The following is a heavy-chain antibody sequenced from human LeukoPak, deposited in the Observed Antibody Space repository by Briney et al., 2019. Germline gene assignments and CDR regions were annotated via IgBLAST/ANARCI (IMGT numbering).Heavy chain of an antibody. D-gene: IGHD1-1*01. CDR2: INYDARSR. CDR3: VRGAGPGTPFD. J-gene: IGHJ1*01. V-gene: IGHV3-74*01. Sequence: GGSLLLSCAASGFTFSLSWMHWVRPAPGRGLEWVSSINYDARSRTYADSVKGRLTISRDNAENTLFLQMNSLRAEDTAIYSCVRGAGPGTPFDWGQGILVTVSS. CDR1: GFTFSLSW.